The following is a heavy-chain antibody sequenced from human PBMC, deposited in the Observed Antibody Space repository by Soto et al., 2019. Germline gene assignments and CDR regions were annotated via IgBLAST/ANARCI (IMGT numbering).Heavy chain of an antibody. V-gene: IGHV4-31*03. CDR2: IYYSGST. CDR3: ARAKKGIAAAENWFDP. D-gene: IGHD6-13*01. CDR1: GGSISSGCYY. J-gene: IGHJ5*02. Sequence: QVQLQESGPGLVKPSQTLSLTCTVSGGSISSGCYYWSWIPPHPGKGLEWIGYIYYSGSTYYNPSLKSRGTISVDTSKNQFSLKLSSVTAADTAVYYCARAKKGIAAAENWFDPWGQGPLVTVSS.